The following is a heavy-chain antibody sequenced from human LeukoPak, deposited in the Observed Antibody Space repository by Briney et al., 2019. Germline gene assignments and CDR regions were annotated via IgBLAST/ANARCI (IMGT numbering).Heavy chain of an antibody. J-gene: IGHJ3*02. CDR1: GFTFSSYA. CDR3: AKDPQKSYYDSSGDAFDI. CDR2: ISGSGGST. Sequence: PGGSLRLSCAASGFTFSSYAMSWVRQAPGKGLEWVSAISGSGGSTYYADSVKGRFTISRDNSKNTLYLQMNSLRAEDTAVYYCAKDPQKSYYDSSGDAFDIWGQGTMVTVSS. D-gene: IGHD3-22*01. V-gene: IGHV3-23*01.